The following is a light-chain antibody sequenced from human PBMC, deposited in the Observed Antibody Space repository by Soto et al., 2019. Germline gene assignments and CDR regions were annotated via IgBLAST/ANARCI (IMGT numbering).Light chain of an antibody. CDR1: QSVTTY. J-gene: IGKJ4*01. Sequence: EIVLTQSPATLSLSPGERATLSCRASQSVTTYLAWYQQKPGQAPRLLIYDASNRATGIPARFSGSGSGTDFTLTTSRLEPEDFAVYYCQQRSNWPRLTFGGGAKVDI. CDR3: QQRSNWPRLT. CDR2: DAS. V-gene: IGKV3-11*01.